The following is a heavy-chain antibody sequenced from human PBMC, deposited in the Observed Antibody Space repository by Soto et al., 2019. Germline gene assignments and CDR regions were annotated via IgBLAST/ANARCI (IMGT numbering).Heavy chain of an antibody. J-gene: IGHJ6*02. V-gene: IGHV4-59*01. CDR2: NYYSGST. Sequence: QVQLQESGPGLVKPSETLSLTCTVSGGSISSYYWCWIRQPPGKGLEWIGYNYYSGSTNYYPSLKSRVTISVDTSKNQFSLKLSSVTAADTAVYYCAREGLTGTIGLYYYYGMDVWGQGTTVTVSS. D-gene: IGHD1-7*01. CDR1: GGSISSYY. CDR3: AREGLTGTIGLYYYYGMDV.